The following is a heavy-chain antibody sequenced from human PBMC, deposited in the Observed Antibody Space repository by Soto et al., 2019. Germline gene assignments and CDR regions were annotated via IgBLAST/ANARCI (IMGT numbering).Heavy chain of an antibody. V-gene: IGHV4-59*01. J-gene: IGHJ5*02. CDR3: ARAGLKEKWLRNLRAQFDP. CDR1: GGSISSYY. Sequence: SETLSLTCTVSGGSISSYYWSWIRQPPGKGLEWIGYIYYSGSTNYNPSLKSRVTISVDTSKNQFSLKLSSVTAADTAVYYCARAGLKEKWLRNLRAQFDPWGQGTLVTVSS. CDR2: IYYSGST. D-gene: IGHD5-12*01.